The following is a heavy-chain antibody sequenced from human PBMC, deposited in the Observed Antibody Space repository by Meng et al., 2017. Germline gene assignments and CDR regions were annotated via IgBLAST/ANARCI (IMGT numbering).Heavy chain of an antibody. Sequence: SETLSLTCAVYGGSFSGYYWSWIRQPPGKGLEWIGEINHSGSTNYNPSLKSRVTISVDTSKNQFSLKLSSVTAADTAVYYRARGSMVRGVIPLYWGQGTLVTVSS. D-gene: IGHD3-10*01. CDR3: ARGSMVRGVIPLY. V-gene: IGHV4-34*01. CDR1: GGSFSGYY. J-gene: IGHJ4*02. CDR2: INHSGST.